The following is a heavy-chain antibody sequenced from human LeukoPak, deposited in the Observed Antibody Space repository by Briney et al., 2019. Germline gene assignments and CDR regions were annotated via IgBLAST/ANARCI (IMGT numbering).Heavy chain of an antibody. CDR1: SGSIGSGGYY. J-gene: IGHJ4*02. Sequence: PSATLSLTCTVSSGSIGSGGYYWSWIRRHPKKGLEWIGYIYYSGSTYYNPSLKSRVTISVDTSKNQFSLKLSSVTAADTAVYYCARIATTVVTFDYWGQGTLVTVSS. CDR3: ARIATTVVTFDY. D-gene: IGHD4-23*01. CDR2: IYYSGST. V-gene: IGHV4-31*03.